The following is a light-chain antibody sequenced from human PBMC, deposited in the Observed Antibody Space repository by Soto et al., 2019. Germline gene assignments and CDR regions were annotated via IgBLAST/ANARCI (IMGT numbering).Light chain of an antibody. V-gene: IGKV4-1*01. J-gene: IGKJ1*01. Sequence: DTVMTQSPDSLAVSLGERATVNCKSSQSLLYSSNNKNFLAWYQQKPGQPPKLLIYWASTRESGVPDRFSGSGSGTDFTLTISSLQAEDVAVYYCQQYYRTPRTFGQGTKVEIK. CDR3: QQYYRTPRT. CDR1: QSLLYSSNNKNF. CDR2: WAS.